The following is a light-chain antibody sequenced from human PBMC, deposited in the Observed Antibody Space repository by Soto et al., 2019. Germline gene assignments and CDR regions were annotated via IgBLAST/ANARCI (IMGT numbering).Light chain of an antibody. V-gene: IGKV1-39*01. CDR3: QQTYATPIT. J-gene: IGKJ5*01. CDR1: HSISNY. Sequence: DIQLTQSPSSLSASVGDRVTITCRASHSISNYVNWYQYRPGKAPNHLIYAASSLQSGVPSRFTGSESGTDFTLTITSLQPEDSATYYCQQTYATPITFGQGTRLEIK. CDR2: AAS.